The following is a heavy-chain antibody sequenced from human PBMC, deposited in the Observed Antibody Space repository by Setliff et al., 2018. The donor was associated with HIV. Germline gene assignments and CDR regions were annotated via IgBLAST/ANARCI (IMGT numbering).Heavy chain of an antibody. Sequence: NPSETLSLTCTVSGDSINSGNYYWSWIRQHPGKGLEWIGYIYYSGSTYYSPSLKSRVTISEDTSTNHFSLKMRYVNAADTAVYYCARDRRGSGSFFPSWFDPWGQGTLVTVSS. CDR1: GDSINSGNYY. J-gene: IGHJ5*02. CDR3: ARDRRGSGSFFPSWFDP. V-gene: IGHV4-31*03. CDR2: IYYSGST. D-gene: IGHD3-10*01.